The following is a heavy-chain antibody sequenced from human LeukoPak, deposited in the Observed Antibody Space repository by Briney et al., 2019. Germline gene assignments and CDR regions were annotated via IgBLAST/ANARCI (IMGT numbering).Heavy chain of an antibody. D-gene: IGHD3-3*01. CDR2: IYYSGSS. Sequence: SETLSLTCTVSGGSISSYSWSWIRQPAGKGLEWIGHIYYSGSSNYNPSLKSRVTISVDTSKNQFSLKLSSVTAADTAVYYCASRRTHYDFWSGYSNWFDPWGQGTLVTVSS. CDR1: GGSISSYS. V-gene: IGHV4-59*01. J-gene: IGHJ5*02. CDR3: ASRRTHYDFWSGYSNWFDP.